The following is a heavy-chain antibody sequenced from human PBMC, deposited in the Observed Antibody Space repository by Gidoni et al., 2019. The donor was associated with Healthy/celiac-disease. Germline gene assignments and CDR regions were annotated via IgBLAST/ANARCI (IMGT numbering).Heavy chain of an antibody. Sequence: QVQLVQSGAEVKKPGASVKVSCKAAGYTFTGYYMHGVRQAPGQGLEGMGWINPNSGGTNYAQKFQGRVTMTRDTSISPAYMELSRLRSDDTAVYYCARVVVGTTHGDYWGQGPLVTVSS. D-gene: IGHD1-26*01. CDR3: ARVVVGTTHGDY. J-gene: IGHJ4*02. CDR1: GYTFTGYY. CDR2: INPNSGGT. V-gene: IGHV1-2*02.